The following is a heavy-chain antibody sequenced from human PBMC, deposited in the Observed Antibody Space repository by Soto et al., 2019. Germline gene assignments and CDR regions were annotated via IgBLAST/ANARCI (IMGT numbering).Heavy chain of an antibody. V-gene: IGHV1-69*02. J-gene: IGHJ4*02. Sequence: SVKVSCKASGGTFSSYTISWVRQAPGQGLEWMGRIIPILGIANYAQKFQGRVTITADKSTSTAYMELSSLRSEDTALYYCARTSLGHDYGDYVLDYWGQGTLVTVSS. D-gene: IGHD4-17*01. CDR1: GGTFSSYT. CDR2: IIPILGIA. CDR3: ARTSLGHDYGDYVLDY.